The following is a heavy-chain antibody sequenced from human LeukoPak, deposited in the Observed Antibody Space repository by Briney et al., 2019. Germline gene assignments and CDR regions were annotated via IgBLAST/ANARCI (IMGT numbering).Heavy chain of an antibody. Sequence: ASVKVSCKASGGTFSSYTISWVRQAPGQGLEWMGRIIPIRGIANYAQKFQGRVTITGDKSTSTAYMEPSSLRSEDTAVYYCARDGGYCSSTSCYTGLFDYWGQGTLVTVSS. CDR2: IIPIRGIA. V-gene: IGHV1-69*04. D-gene: IGHD2-2*02. CDR3: ARDGGYCSSTSCYTGLFDY. J-gene: IGHJ4*02. CDR1: GGTFSSYT.